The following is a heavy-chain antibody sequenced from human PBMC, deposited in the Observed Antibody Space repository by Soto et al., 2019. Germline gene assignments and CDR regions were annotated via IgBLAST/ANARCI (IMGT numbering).Heavy chain of an antibody. V-gene: IGHV3-48*01. CDR3: TRSAYMDV. CDR2: ISGSGSTI. J-gene: IGHJ6*03. Sequence: GGSLRLSCAASGFTFSSYSMNWVRQAPGKGLEWVSYISGSGSTIYYADSVKGRFTISRDNAKNPLYLQMNSLRAEDTAVYYATRSAYMDVWGKGTTVTVSS. D-gene: IGHD2-2*01. CDR1: GFTFSSYS.